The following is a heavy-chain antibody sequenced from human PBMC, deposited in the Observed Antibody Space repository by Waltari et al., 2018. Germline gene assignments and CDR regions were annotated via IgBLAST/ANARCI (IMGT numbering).Heavy chain of an antibody. Sequence: QVQLQESGPGLVKPSETLSLTCTVSGYSISSGYYWGWIRQPPGKGLEWIGSIYHSGSTYYNPSLKMRVTISVDTSKNQFDLKLSSVTAADTAVYDCARGGCSSTSCYLDAFDIWGQGTMVTVSS. V-gene: IGHV4-38-2*02. J-gene: IGHJ3*02. CDR1: GYSISSGYY. D-gene: IGHD2-2*01. CDR2: IYHSGST. CDR3: ARGGCSSTSCYLDAFDI.